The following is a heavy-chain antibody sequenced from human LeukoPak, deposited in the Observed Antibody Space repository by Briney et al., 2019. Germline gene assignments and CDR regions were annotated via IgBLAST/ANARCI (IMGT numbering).Heavy chain of an antibody. CDR2: IIPIFGTA. V-gene: IGHV1-69*05. Sequence: SVKVSCKASGGTFSSYAISWGRQAPGQGLEWMGRIIPIFGTANYAQKFQGRVTITTDESTSTAYMELSSLRSEDTAVYYCARGRFLEWLFLDYWGQGTLVTVSS. CDR1: GGTFSSYA. D-gene: IGHD3-3*01. CDR3: ARGRFLEWLFLDY. J-gene: IGHJ4*02.